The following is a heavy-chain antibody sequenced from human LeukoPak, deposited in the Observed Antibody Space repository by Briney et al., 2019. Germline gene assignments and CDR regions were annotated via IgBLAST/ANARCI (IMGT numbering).Heavy chain of an antibody. D-gene: IGHD4-17*01. Sequence: GGSLRLSCAASGFTVSRNYMTWVRQAPGKGLEWVSVIYTGGSAYYADSVKGRFTISRDSSKNTLYLQMNSLRAEDTAVYYCARAPFPTTDAFDYWGQGTLVTVSS. V-gene: IGHV3-53*01. CDR2: IYTGGSA. CDR3: ARAPFPTTDAFDY. CDR1: GFTVSRNY. J-gene: IGHJ4*02.